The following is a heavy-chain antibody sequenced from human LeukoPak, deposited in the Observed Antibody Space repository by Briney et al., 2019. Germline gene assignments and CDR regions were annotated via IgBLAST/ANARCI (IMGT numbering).Heavy chain of an antibody. V-gene: IGHV2-5*02. J-gene: IGHJ4*02. CDR3: AHSNPTAYSYDSSGYFFDY. CDR2: IYWDDDK. D-gene: IGHD3-22*01. Sequence: SGPTLVNPPQTLTLTCTFSGFSLSTSGVGVGWIRQPPGKALKWLALIYWDDDKRYSPSLKSRLTITKDTSKNQVVPTMTNIDPEDTATYYCAHSNPTAYSYDSSGYFFDYWGQGTLVIVSS. CDR1: GFSLSTSGVG.